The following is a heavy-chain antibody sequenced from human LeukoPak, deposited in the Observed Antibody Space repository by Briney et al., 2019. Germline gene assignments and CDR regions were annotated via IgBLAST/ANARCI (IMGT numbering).Heavy chain of an antibody. D-gene: IGHD3-10*01. CDR3: ARAQITMVRGVIITHYYGMDV. CDR2: ISSSSSYI. J-gene: IGHJ6*02. CDR1: GFTFSSYS. V-gene: IGHV3-21*01. Sequence: PGGSLRLSCAASGFTFSSYSMSWVRQAPGKVLEWVSSISSSSSYIYYADSVKGRFTISRDNAKNSLYLQMNSLRAEDTAVYYCARAQITMVRGVIITHYYGMDVWGQVTTVTVSS.